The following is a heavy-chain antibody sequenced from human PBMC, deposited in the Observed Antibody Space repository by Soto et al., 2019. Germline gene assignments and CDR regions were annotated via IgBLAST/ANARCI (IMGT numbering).Heavy chain of an antibody. Sequence: GESLKISCKGSGNSFTSYWIGWVRQMPGKGLEWMGIIYPGDSDTRYSPSFQGQVTISADKSISTAYLYWSSLKASDTAVYYCAGIAVAATYYLYGMDVWGQGTTVTVSS. CDR2: IYPGDSDT. V-gene: IGHV5-51*01. CDR3: AGIAVAATYYLYGMDV. CDR1: GNSFTSYW. D-gene: IGHD6-19*01. J-gene: IGHJ6*02.